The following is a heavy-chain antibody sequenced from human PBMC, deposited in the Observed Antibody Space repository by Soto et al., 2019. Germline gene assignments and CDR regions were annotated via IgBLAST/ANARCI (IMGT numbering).Heavy chain of an antibody. D-gene: IGHD2-2*01. J-gene: IGHJ6*02. CDR1: GFTFSSYW. CDR3: SLPLGYCSSTSCHYGMDV. V-gene: IGHV3-74*01. Sequence: GGSLRLSCAASGFTFSSYWMHWVRQAPGKGLVWVSRINSDGSSTSYADSVKGRFTISRDNAKNTLYLQMNSLRAEDTAVYYCSLPLGYCSSTSCHYGMDVWGQGTTVTVS. CDR2: INSDGSST.